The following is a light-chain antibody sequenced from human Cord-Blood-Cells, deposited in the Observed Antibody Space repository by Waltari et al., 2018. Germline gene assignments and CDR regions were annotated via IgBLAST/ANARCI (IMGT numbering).Light chain of an antibody. V-gene: IGLV2-23*01. Sequence: QSALTQPASVSGSPGQSITTSCPGTSSDVGSYNLVSWYQQHPGKAPKLMIYEGSKRPSGVSNRFSGSKSGNTASLTISGLQAEDEADYYCCSNAGSSTWVFGGGTKLTVL. J-gene: IGLJ3*02. CDR1: SSDVGSYNL. CDR2: EGS. CDR3: CSNAGSSTWV.